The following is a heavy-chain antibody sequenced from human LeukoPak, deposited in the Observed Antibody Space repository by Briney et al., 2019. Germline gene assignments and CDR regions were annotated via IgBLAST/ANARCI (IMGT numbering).Heavy chain of an antibody. D-gene: IGHD3-3*01. V-gene: IGHV1-69*06. CDR1: GGTFSSYA. CDR3: ARDGVLDFWSGYIPYYFDY. Sequence: APVKVSCKASGGTFSSYAISWVRQAPGQGLEWMGGIIPIFGTANYAQKFQGRVTITADKSTSTAYMELSSLRSEDTAVYYCARDGVLDFWSGYIPYYFDYWGQGTLVTVSS. J-gene: IGHJ4*02. CDR2: IIPIFGTA.